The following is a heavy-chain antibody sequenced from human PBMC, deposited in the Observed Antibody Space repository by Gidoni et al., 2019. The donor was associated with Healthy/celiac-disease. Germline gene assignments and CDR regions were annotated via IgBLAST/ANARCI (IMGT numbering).Heavy chain of an antibody. CDR3: ARWPGRSTSCYGAFDY. D-gene: IGHD2-2*01. CDR2: IYYSGST. J-gene: IGHJ4*02. CDR1: GVSISSSSYY. V-gene: IGHV4-39*01. Sequence: QLQLQESGPGLVKPSETLSLTCTVSGVSISSSSYYWGWIRQPPGKGLEWIGSIYYSGSTYYNPSLKSRVTISVDTSKNQFSLKLSAVTAADTAVYYCARWPGRSTSCYGAFDYWGQGTLVTVSS.